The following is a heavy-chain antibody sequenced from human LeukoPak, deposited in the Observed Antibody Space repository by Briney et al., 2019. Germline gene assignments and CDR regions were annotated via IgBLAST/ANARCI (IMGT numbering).Heavy chain of an antibody. V-gene: IGHV4-39*07. CDR1: GGSVSSSSYY. CDR3: ARDRGVGTDAFDI. D-gene: IGHD3-10*01. Sequence: KPSQTLSLTCTVSGGSVSSSSYYWGWMRPPPGKGLVWIGSIYDSGSTYYNPSLKSRVTISVDTSKNQFSLKLSSVTAADTGVYYCARDRGVGTDAFDIWAQGTMVTVSS. J-gene: IGHJ3*02. CDR2: IYDSGST.